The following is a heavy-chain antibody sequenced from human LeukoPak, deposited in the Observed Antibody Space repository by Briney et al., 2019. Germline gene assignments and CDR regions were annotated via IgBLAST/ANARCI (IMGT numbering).Heavy chain of an antibody. CDR3: AKAPVTSCRGAYCYPFDY. V-gene: IGHV3-7*03. CDR2: IKQDGSEK. D-gene: IGHD2-21*01. J-gene: IGHJ4*02. CDR1: GFTFTTYW. Sequence: GGSLRLSCEASGFTFTTYWMTWVRQAPGKGLEWVANIKQDGSEKYYVDSVKGGFTISRDNAKNSLYLQMNSLRAEDAAVYYCAKAPVTSCRGAYCYPFDYWGQGTLVTVSS.